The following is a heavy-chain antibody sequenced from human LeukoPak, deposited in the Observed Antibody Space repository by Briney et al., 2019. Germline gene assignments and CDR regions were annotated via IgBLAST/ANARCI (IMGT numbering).Heavy chain of an antibody. J-gene: IGHJ4*02. D-gene: IGHD3-9*01. CDR1: GYTFTSYG. V-gene: IGHV1-18*01. Sequence: ASEKVSCKASGYTFTSYGISWVRQAPGQGLEWMGWISAYNGNTNYAQKLQGRVTMTTDTSTSTAYMELRSLRSDDTAVYYCARDRPYYDILTGPDYWGQGTLVTVSS. CDR2: ISAYNGNT. CDR3: ARDRPYYDILTGPDY.